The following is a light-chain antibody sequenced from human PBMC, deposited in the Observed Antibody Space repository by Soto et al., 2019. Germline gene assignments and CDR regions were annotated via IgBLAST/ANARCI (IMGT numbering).Light chain of an antibody. Sequence: QSALTQPPSASGSPGQSVTISCTGTTSDVGDYNYVSWYQQRPGKAPKLIIYEVSKRPSGVPDRLSGSKSGNTASLTVSGLQAEDEADYYCTSYAGSNNVFGGGTKLTVL. CDR3: TSYAGSNNV. J-gene: IGLJ2*01. V-gene: IGLV2-8*01. CDR1: TSDVGDYNY. CDR2: EVS.